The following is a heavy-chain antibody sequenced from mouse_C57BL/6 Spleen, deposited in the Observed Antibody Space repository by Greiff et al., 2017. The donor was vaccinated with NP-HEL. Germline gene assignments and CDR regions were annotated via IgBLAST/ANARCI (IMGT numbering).Heavy chain of an antibody. CDR1: GYTFTSYW. Sequence: QVHVKQPGAELVKPGASVKLSCKASGYTFTSYWMHWVKQRPGQGLEWIGMIHPNSGSTNYNEKFKSRATLTVDKSSSTAYMQLSSLTSEDSAVYYCARNWYFAYWGQGTLVTVSA. V-gene: IGHV1-64*01. J-gene: IGHJ3*01. D-gene: IGHD4-1*01. CDR2: IHPNSGST. CDR3: ARNWYFAY.